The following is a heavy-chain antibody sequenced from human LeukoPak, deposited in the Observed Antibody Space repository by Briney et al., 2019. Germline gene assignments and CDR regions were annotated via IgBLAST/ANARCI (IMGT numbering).Heavy chain of an antibody. CDR2: IQEDGNQG. Sequence: GGSLRLSCAASGLSFSNHWMSWVRQAPGKGLEWVANIQEDGNQGYYVDSVKGRFTITRDNAKNSLYLQMNSLRAEDTALYYCVRGGATFENWGQGTLVTVSS. V-gene: IGHV3-7*01. J-gene: IGHJ4*02. D-gene: IGHD1-26*01. CDR3: VRGGATFEN. CDR1: GLSFSNHW.